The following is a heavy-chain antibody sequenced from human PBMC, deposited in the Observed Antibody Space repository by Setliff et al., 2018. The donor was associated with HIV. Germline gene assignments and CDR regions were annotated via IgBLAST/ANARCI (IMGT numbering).Heavy chain of an antibody. D-gene: IGHD3-16*01. Sequence: QAGGSLRLSCAASGFTFSSYWMSWVRQAPGKGLEWVANIKQDGSEKYYADSMKGRFTNSRDNAKNTLYLQMDSLRVEDTAVYYCARGGANPSWFDSWGQGTLVTVSS. CDR1: GFTFSSYW. J-gene: IGHJ5*01. V-gene: IGHV3-7*01. CDR2: IKQDGSEK. CDR3: ARGGANPSWFDS.